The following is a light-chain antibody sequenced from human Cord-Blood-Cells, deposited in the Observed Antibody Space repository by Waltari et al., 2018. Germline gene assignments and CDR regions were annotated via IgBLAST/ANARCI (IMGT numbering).Light chain of an antibody. Sequence: DIQMTQSPSSLSASVGDRVTITCRASQGISSYLNWYQQKPGKAPKLLIYSASSLQNGVTSRLSGSGSGTDFTLTISSLQPEDFATYDCQQSYSTPRTFGQGTKVEIK. V-gene: IGKV1-39*01. CDR1: QGISSY. CDR3: QQSYSTPRT. J-gene: IGKJ1*01. CDR2: SAS.